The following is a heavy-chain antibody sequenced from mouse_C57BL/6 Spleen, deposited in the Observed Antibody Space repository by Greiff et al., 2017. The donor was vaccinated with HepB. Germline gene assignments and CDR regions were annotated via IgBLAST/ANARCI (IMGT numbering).Heavy chain of an antibody. CDR3: ARSGVTTVVDDFDY. CDR1: GYTFTSYG. CDR2: IYPRSGNT. J-gene: IGHJ2*01. Sequence: VQLQQSGAELARPGASVKLSCKASGYTFTSYGISWVKQRTGQGLEWIGEIYPRSGNTYYNEKFKGKATLTADKSSSTAYMELRSLTSGDSAVYFCARSGVTTVVDDFDYWGQGTTLTVSS. V-gene: IGHV1-81*01. D-gene: IGHD1-1*01.